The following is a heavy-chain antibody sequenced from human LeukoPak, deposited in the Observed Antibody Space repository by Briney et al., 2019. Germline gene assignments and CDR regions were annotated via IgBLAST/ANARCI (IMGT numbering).Heavy chain of an antibody. Sequence: SETLSLTCTVSGGSISSYYWSWIRQPPGKGLEWIGYIYYSGSTNYNPSLKSRVTISVDTSKNQFSLKLSSVTAADTAVYYCARLTSGSYDNWPFDYWGQGTLVTVSS. V-gene: IGHV4-59*12. CDR1: GGSISSYY. CDR2: IYYSGST. D-gene: IGHD1-26*01. J-gene: IGHJ4*02. CDR3: ARLTSGSYDNWPFDY.